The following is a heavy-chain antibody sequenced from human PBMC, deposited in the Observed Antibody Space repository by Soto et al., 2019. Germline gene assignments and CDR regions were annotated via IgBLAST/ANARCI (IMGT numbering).Heavy chain of an antibody. D-gene: IGHD5-12*01. J-gene: IGHJ4*02. V-gene: IGHV5-51*01. CDR1: GYRFPIAW. CDR2: IYPGDSDT. Sequence: GESLKISCKGSGYRFPIAWIAWVRQMPGKGLEWMGIIYPGDSDTRYSPSFQGQVTISADKSISTAYLQWSSLKASDTAMYYCARRDLDGYGFDYWGQGTLVTVSS. CDR3: ARRDLDGYGFDY.